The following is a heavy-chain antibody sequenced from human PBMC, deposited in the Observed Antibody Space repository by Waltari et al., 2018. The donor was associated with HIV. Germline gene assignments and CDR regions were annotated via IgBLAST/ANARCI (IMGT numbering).Heavy chain of an antibody. Sequence: QLQLQESGPGLVQPSETLSRTCPVSGGSLSSGSHYWGWIRQPPGKGLEWIASVYYSGSTHYNPSLKSRVTISVDTSKNQFSLPLTSVTAADTAVYYCASREVAAAWDYWGQGTLVTVSS. D-gene: IGHD1-26*01. CDR1: GGSLSSGSHY. CDR2: VYYSGST. J-gene: IGHJ4*02. V-gene: IGHV4-39*01. CDR3: ASREVAAAWDY.